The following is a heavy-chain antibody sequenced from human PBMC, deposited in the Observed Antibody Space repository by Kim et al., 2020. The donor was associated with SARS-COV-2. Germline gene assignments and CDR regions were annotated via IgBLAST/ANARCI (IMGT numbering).Heavy chain of an antibody. J-gene: IGHJ4*02. CDR2: GGT. Sequence: GGTSYNPSLKSRVTMSVDTSKNQVSLKLRSLTAADTAVYYCARGNGYNYSWGQGALVTVSS. V-gene: IGHV4-59*09. CDR3: ARGNGYNYS. D-gene: IGHD5-12*01.